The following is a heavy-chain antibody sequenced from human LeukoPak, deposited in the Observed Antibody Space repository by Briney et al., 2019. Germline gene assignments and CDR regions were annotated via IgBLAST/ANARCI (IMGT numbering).Heavy chain of an antibody. V-gene: IGHV4-34*01. J-gene: IGHJ4*02. CDR1: GVSFSGYY. D-gene: IGHD5-18*01. CDR2: INHSGST. Sequence: SETLSLTCAVYGVSFSGYYWSWIRPPPGKGLEGIGEINHSGSTIYNPSLKSRVTISVDTSKNQFSLKLSSVTAADTAVYYCASLISYGPSDYWGQGTLVTVSS. CDR3: ASLISYGPSDY.